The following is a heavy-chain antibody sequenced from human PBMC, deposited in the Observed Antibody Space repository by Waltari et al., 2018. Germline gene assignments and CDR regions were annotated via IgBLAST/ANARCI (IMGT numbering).Heavy chain of an antibody. D-gene: IGHD4-4*01. Sequence: QVQLQESGPGLVKPSETLSLTCAVSGYSISSGYYWGWIRQPPGKGLEWIGSIYHSGRTSDNPSPKSRVPRSVDTSKNQFSLKLSSVTAADTAVYYCARLDYSNYGWFDPWGQGTLVTVSS. CDR3: ARLDYSNYGWFDP. J-gene: IGHJ5*02. CDR2: IYHSGRT. CDR1: GYSISSGYY. V-gene: IGHV4-38-2*01.